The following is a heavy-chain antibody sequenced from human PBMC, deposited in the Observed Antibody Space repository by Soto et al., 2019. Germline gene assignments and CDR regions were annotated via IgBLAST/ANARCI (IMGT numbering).Heavy chain of an antibody. CDR2: MSHNGVIT. CDR1: GFSFSRHT. Sequence: GGSLRLSCAASGFSFSRHTMHWVRQAPGKGLEWLSLMSHNGVITFYAESVKGRFTISRDNSKNTLFLQMNSLTPEDTGLYYCASTQFLTIVARGNFWGLGT. V-gene: IGHV3-30-3*01. J-gene: IGHJ4*02. CDR3: ASTQFLTIVARGNF. D-gene: IGHD3-10*01.